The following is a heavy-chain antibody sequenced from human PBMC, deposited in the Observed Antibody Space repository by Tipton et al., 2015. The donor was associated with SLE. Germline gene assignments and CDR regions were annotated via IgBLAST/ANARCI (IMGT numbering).Heavy chain of an antibody. CDR3: ASDYYDFWIGYYRGYYFDS. D-gene: IGHD3-3*01. CDR1: GGSFSGYY. CDR2: INHGGIT. V-gene: IGHV4-34*01. Sequence: TLSLTCAVYGGSFSGYYWSWIRQPPGKGLVWIGEINHGGITNYNPSLKSRVTISLDTSKNPFSLKLSSVTAADTAVYYCASDYYDFWIGYYRGYYFDSWGQGTLVTVSS. J-gene: IGHJ4*02.